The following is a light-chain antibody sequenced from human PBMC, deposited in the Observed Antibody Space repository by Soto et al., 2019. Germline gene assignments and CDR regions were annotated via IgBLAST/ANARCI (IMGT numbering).Light chain of an antibody. CDR1: SPNIGSNT. CDR2: SNN. Sequence: VLTQPPSASGTPGQRVTISCSGSSPNIGSNTVNWYQQLPGTAPKLVIYSNNQRPSGVPDRFSGSKSGTSASLAISGLQSEDEADYYCVAWDDSLNGYVVFGGGTKVTVL. CDR3: VAWDDSLNGYVV. J-gene: IGLJ2*01. V-gene: IGLV1-44*01.